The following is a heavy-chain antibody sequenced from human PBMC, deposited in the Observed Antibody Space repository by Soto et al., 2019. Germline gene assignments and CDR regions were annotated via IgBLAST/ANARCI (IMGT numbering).Heavy chain of an antibody. V-gene: IGHV4-59*01. D-gene: IGHD5-12*01. CDR2: TSHTGTT. CDR1: SVSISSDY. Sequence: QVQLQESGPGLVKPSETLSLTCTVSSVSISSDYWTWIRQSPGKGLEWIAYTSHTGTTDYNPSLTSRVTISLDTSKNQFSLKLSSVTAADTAVYYCVRGPPWMDAFDIWGQGTKVTVSP. J-gene: IGHJ3*02. CDR3: VRGPPWMDAFDI.